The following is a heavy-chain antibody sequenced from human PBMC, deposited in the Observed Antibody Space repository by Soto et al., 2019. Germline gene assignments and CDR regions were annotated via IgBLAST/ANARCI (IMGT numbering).Heavy chain of an antibody. CDR3: ARAPLTHDYSNYEGSPFDY. CDR2: IYYSGST. CDR1: GGSISSGGYY. Sequence: SETLSLTCTVSGGSISSGGYYWSWIRQHPGKGLEWIGYIYYSGSTYYNPSLKSRVTISVDTSKNQFSLKLSSVTAADTAVYYCARAPLTHDYSNYEGSPFDYWCQGTLVTVSS. V-gene: IGHV4-31*03. D-gene: IGHD4-4*01. J-gene: IGHJ4*02.